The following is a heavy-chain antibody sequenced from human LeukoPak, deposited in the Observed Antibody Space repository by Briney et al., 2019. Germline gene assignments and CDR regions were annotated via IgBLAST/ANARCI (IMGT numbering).Heavy chain of an antibody. CDR2: ISSSSSYI. J-gene: IGHJ4*02. V-gene: IGHV3-21*01. Sequence: PGGSLRLSCAASGFTFSSYSMNWVRQAPGKGLEWVSSISSSSSYIYYADSVKGRFTISRDNAKNSLYLQMNSLRAEDTAVHYCAREGYSYGQSPYFDYWGQGTLVTVSS. D-gene: IGHD5-18*01. CDR3: AREGYSYGQSPYFDY. CDR1: GFTFSSYS.